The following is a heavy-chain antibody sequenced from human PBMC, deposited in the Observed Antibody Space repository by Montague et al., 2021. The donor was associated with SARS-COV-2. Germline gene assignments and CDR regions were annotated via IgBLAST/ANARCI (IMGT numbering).Heavy chain of an antibody. CDR1: AGAIRDTDYF. V-gene: IGHV4-39*01. CDR3: ARHRDNLGSLNWFAP. J-gene: IGHJ5*02. CDR2: IYYSGTT. Sequence: SETLSLTCTVSAGAIRDTDYFWGWIRQPPGKGLEWIGSIYYSGTTYQNPSLKSRVTISVDTSKNQFSLKLSSVTAADTAVYFCARHRDNLGSLNWFAPWGQGTLVTVSS. D-gene: IGHD3-16*01.